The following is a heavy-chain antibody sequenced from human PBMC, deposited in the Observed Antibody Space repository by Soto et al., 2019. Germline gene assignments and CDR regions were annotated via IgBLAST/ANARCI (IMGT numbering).Heavy chain of an antibody. V-gene: IGHV3-23*01. J-gene: IGHJ2*01. Sequence: GGSLRLSCAASGFTFSSYAMIWVRQAPGKGLEWVSAISASGSNTYYADSVKGRFTIARDNSKNTQYLQMNSMRAEDTGVYDCAKEVGTATTEITNWHFDLWGRGTLVTVSS. CDR2: ISASGSNT. CDR1: GFTFSSYA. D-gene: IGHD2-8*01. CDR3: AKEVGTATTEITNWHFDL.